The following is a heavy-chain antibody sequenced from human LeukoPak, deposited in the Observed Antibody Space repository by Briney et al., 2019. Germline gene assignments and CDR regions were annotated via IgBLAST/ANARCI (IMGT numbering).Heavy chain of an antibody. J-gene: IGHJ3*02. CDR3: ARVSTGIDAFDI. V-gene: IGHV3-33*08. CDR2: IWYDGTNK. D-gene: IGHD1-1*01. Sequence: PGRSLRLSCAASGFTFSYYGIHWVRQAPGKGLEWVALIWYDGTNKYYADSVKGRFTISRDNSNNALYLQMNSLRAEDTAVYYCARVSTGIDAFDIWGQGTMVTVSS. CDR1: GFTFSYYG.